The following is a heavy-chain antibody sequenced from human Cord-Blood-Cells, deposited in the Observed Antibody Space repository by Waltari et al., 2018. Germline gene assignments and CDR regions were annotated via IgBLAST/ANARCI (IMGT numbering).Heavy chain of an antibody. V-gene: IGHV1-69*01. Sequence: QVQLVQSGAEVKKPGSSVKVSCKASGGTFSSYAISWVRQAPGQGLEWMGGISPIFSTANSAQKCQGRVTITADESTSTAYMELSSLRSEDTAVYYCARAVGMGDAFDIWGQGTMVTVSS. CDR3: ARAVGMGDAFDI. CDR1: GGTFSSYA. J-gene: IGHJ3*02. D-gene: IGHD1-26*01. CDR2: ISPIFSTA.